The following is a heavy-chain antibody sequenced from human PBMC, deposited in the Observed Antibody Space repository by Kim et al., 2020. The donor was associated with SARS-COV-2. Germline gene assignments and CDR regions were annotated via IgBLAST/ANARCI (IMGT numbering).Heavy chain of an antibody. V-gene: IGHV4-31*02. Sequence: SLKSRVTISVDTSKNQFSLKLSSVTAADTAVYYCARTPPFGYALVAYFDYWGQGTLVTVSS. D-gene: IGHD2-15*01. J-gene: IGHJ4*02. CDR3: ARTPPFGYALVAYFDY.